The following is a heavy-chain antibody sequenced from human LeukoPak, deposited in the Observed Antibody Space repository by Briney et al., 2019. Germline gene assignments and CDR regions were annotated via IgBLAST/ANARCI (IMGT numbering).Heavy chain of an antibody. CDR3: AREVDGSGSYNWFDP. V-gene: IGHV1-69*04. Sequence: SVKVSCKASGGTFSSYTISWVRQAPGQGLEWMGRIIPILGIANYAQKFQGRVTITADKSTSTAYMELSSLRSEDTAVYYCAREVDGSGSYNWFDPWGQGTLVTVSS. D-gene: IGHD3-10*01. J-gene: IGHJ5*02. CDR2: IIPILGIA. CDR1: GGTFSSYT.